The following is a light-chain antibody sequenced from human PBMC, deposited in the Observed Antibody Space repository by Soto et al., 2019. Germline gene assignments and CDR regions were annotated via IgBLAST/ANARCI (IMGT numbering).Light chain of an antibody. Sequence: QSAPTQPPSASGSPGQSVTISCTGTSSDVGDYNFVSWYQQHPGKAPKLMIYEVTKRPSGVPDRFSGSKSANTASLTVSGLQAEDEADYYCSSYAGSAYVFGTGTKLTVL. CDR1: SSDVGDYNF. CDR2: EVT. J-gene: IGLJ1*01. V-gene: IGLV2-8*01. CDR3: SSYAGSAYV.